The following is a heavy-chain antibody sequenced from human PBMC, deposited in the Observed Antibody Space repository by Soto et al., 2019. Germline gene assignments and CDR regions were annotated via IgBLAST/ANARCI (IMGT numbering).Heavy chain of an antibody. D-gene: IGHD6-6*01. CDR1: GFTFSSYA. J-gene: IGHJ4*02. V-gene: IGHV3-23*01. CDR2: ISGSGGST. Sequence: GGSLRLSCAASGFTFSSYAMSWVRQAPGKGLEWVSAISGSGGSTYYADSVKGRFTISRDNSRNTLYLQMNSLRAEDTAVYYWAKGSNASTFDAWGEETLVTVSS. CDR3: AKGSNASTFDA.